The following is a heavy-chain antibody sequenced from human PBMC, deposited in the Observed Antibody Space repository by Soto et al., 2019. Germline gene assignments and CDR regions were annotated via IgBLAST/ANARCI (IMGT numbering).Heavy chain of an antibody. CDR1: GFTFSDYC. CDR2: IKYDGAEK. J-gene: IGHJ4*02. CDR3: ARDGVAPGLYFDH. Sequence: GGSLRLSCSASGFTFSDYCMNWVRQAPGKGLEWVASIKYDGAEKTYVDSVKGRFTISRDNPKNSVYLQMASLRAEDTAVYYCARDGVAPGLYFDHWGQGTPVTVSS. D-gene: IGHD3-10*01. V-gene: IGHV3-7*05.